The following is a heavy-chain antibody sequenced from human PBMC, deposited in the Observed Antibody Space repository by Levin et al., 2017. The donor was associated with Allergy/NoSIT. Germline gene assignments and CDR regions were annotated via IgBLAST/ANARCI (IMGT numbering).Heavy chain of an antibody. CDR1: GGSFSGYY. CDR3: ARAGGGYCSSTSCYRVAHYYYYMDV. D-gene: IGHD2-2*02. Sequence: PGGSLRLSCAVYGGSFSGYYWSWIRQPPGKGLEWIGEINHSGSTNYNPSLKSRVTISVDTSKNQFSLKLSSVTAADTAVYYCARAGGGYCSSTSCYRVAHYYYYMDVWGKGTTVTVSS. V-gene: IGHV4-34*01. J-gene: IGHJ6*03. CDR2: INHSGST.